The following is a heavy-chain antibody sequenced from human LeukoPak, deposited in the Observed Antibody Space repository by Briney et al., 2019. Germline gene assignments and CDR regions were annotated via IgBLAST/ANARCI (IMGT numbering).Heavy chain of an antibody. D-gene: IGHD6-19*01. V-gene: IGHV4-59*08. CDR2: ISYSGST. Sequence: PSETLSLTCTVSGGSISGYSWSWIRQPPGKGLEWIGFISYSGSTSYNPSLKSRVIISVDTSKNQFSLKLTSVTAADTAVYFCARRHPDSSGWNIDAFDIWGQGTMVTVSS. CDR3: ARRHPDSSGWNIDAFDI. CDR1: GGSISGYS. J-gene: IGHJ3*02.